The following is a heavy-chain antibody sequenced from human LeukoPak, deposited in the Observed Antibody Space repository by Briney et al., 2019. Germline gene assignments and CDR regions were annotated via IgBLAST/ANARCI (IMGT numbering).Heavy chain of an antibody. V-gene: IGHV3-30*18. CDR3: AKDQGPITIFGVVIGGMDV. CDR2: ISYDGSNK. CDR1: GFDFTSAW. D-gene: IGHD3-3*01. J-gene: IGHJ6*02. Sequence: GGSLRLSCAASGFDFTSAWMSWVRQTPGKGLEWVAIISYDGSNKYYADSVKGRFTISRDNSKNTLYLQMNSLRAEDTAMYYCAKDQGPITIFGVVIGGMDVWGQGTTVTVSS.